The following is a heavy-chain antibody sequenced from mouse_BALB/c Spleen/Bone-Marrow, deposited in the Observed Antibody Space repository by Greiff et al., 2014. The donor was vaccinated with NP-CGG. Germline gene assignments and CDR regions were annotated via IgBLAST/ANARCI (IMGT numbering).Heavy chain of an antibody. J-gene: IGHJ3*01. D-gene: IGHD1-1*01. V-gene: IGHV5-6*02. Sequence: DVMLVESGGDLVEPGGSLKLSCAASGFTFSSYGMSWVRQTPDKRLEWVATVGGGGSYTYYPDFVKGRFTISRDIAKNTLYLHMSSLKSEDTAMYYCAFITAIAYWGQGTLVTVSA. CDR2: VGGGGSYT. CDR1: GFTFSSYG. CDR3: AFITAIAY.